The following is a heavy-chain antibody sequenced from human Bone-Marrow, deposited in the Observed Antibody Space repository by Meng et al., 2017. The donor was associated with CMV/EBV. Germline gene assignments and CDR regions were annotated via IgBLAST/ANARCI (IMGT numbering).Heavy chain of an antibody. V-gene: IGHV1-69*05. Sequence: SVKVSCKASGGTFSSYAISWVRQAPGQGLEWMGGIIPIFGTANYAQKFQGRATITTDESTSTAYMELSSLRSEDTAVYYCARGVAVADYYYGMDVWGQGTTVTVSS. D-gene: IGHD6-19*01. CDR1: GGTFSSYA. CDR2: IIPIFGTA. CDR3: ARGVAVADYYYGMDV. J-gene: IGHJ6*02.